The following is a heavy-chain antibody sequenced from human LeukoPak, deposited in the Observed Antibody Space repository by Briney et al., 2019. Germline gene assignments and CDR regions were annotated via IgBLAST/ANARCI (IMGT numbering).Heavy chain of an antibody. Sequence: GGSLRLSCAASGFTFSSYAMSWVRQAPGKGLEWVSGISGSGGSTDYADSMKGRFTISRDNSKNTLYLQMNSLRVDDTAVYYCAKPISRYYYGSESDWGQGTLVTVSS. J-gene: IGHJ4*02. V-gene: IGHV3-23*01. CDR3: AKPISRYYYGSESD. D-gene: IGHD3-10*01. CDR2: ISGSGGST. CDR1: GFTFSSYA.